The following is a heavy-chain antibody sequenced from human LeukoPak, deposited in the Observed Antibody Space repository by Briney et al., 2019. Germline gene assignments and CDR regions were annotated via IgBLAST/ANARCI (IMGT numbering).Heavy chain of an antibody. Sequence: GGSLRLSCAASGFTFSSYEMNWVRQAPGKGLEWVSYISSSGSTIYYADSVKGRSTISRDNAKNSLYLQMNSLRAEDTAVYYCARGGGDYEDPFDIWGQGTMVTVSS. V-gene: IGHV3-48*03. CDR1: GFTFSSYE. J-gene: IGHJ3*02. CDR2: ISSSGSTI. CDR3: ARGGGDYEDPFDI. D-gene: IGHD4-17*01.